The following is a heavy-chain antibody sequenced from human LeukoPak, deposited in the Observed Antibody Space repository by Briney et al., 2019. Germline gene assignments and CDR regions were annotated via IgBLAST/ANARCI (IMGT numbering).Heavy chain of an antibody. J-gene: IGHJ3*02. D-gene: IGHD4-23*01. Sequence: QAGGSLRLSCAASGFTFSSYGMHWVRQAPGKGLEWVAVIWYDGSNKYYADSVKGRFTISRDNSKNTLYLQMNSLRAEDTAVYYCARCFERGNSRKLKANDAFDIWGQGTMVTVSS. CDR3: ARCFERGNSRKLKANDAFDI. CDR2: IWYDGSNK. V-gene: IGHV3-33*01. CDR1: GFTFSSYG.